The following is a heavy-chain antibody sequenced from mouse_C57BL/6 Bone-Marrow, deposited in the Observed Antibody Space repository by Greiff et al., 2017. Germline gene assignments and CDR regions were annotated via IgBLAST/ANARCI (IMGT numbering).Heavy chain of an antibody. CDR2: IDPSDSYT. CDR3: ASRRRSWFAY. Sequence: QVQLQQPGAELVMPGASVKLSCKASGYTFTSYWMHWVKQRPGQGLEWIGEIDPSDSYTNYNQKFKGKSTLTVDKSSSTAYMQLSSLTSEDSAVYYCASRRRSWFAYWGEGTLVTVSA. V-gene: IGHV1-69*01. CDR1: GYTFTSYW. J-gene: IGHJ3*01.